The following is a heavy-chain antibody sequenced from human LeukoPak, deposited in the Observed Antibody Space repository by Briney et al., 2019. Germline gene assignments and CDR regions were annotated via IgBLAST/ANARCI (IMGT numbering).Heavy chain of an antibody. CDR3: ARVASYAFDI. D-gene: IGHD6-6*01. CDR1: GFTLSTYW. Sequence: GGSLRLSCAASGFTLSTYWMSWVRQSPGKGLEWVANIKQDGSEKYYVDSVKGRFTISRDNAKNALYLQMNSLRAEDTAVYYCARVASYAFDIWGQGTMVTVSS. CDR2: IKQDGSEK. V-gene: IGHV3-7*01. J-gene: IGHJ3*02.